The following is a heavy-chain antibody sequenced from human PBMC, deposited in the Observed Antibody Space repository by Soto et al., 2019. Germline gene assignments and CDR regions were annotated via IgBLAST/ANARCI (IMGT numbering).Heavy chain of an antibody. J-gene: IGHJ4*02. CDR1: GLPHSKDA. V-gene: IGHV3-23*05. D-gene: IGHD2-21*01. Sequence: GGSLRLSCTASGLPHSKDAMIWVRQAPGKGLECVSGIYSSGGGTEYADSVKGRFTISRDNSKSTVYLQMTDLRADDTAVYYCAKDAVYNDGLWLMDHWGQGTQVTVSS. CDR3: AKDAVYNDGLWLMDH. CDR2: IYSSGGGT.